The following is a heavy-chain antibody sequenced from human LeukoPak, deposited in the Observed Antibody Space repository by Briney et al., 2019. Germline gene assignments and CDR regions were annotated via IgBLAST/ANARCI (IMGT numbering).Heavy chain of an antibody. Sequence: PSETLSLTCGVHGASLSGYYWTWIRQSPGKGLEWIGEINHSGITDDNPSLKSRVTISVDTSKTQFSLKLTSVTAAGTAVYYCARGRGWNYFDYWGLGTLVTVSS. V-gene: IGHV4-34*01. J-gene: IGHJ4*02. CDR1: GASLSGYY. CDR2: INHSGIT. CDR3: ARGRGWNYFDY. D-gene: IGHD6-19*01.